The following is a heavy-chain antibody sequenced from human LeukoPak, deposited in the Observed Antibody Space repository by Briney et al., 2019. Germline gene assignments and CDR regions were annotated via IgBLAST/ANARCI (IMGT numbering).Heavy chain of an antibody. CDR1: GFSFSRYG. V-gene: IGHV3-30*18. Sequence: GGSLRLSCAASGFSFSRYGMHWVRKAPGKGLVWVAVISYDGSNKHYADSVKGRFTISRDNSKNTLYLQMNSLRAEDTAVYYCAKEADYGDYGGWYFDLWGRGTLVTVSS. J-gene: IGHJ2*01. CDR2: ISYDGSNK. D-gene: IGHD4-17*01. CDR3: AKEADYGDYGGWYFDL.